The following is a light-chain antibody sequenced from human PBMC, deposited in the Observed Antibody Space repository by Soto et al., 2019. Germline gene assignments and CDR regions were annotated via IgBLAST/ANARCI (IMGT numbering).Light chain of an antibody. V-gene: IGKV1-17*03. CDR2: SAS. Sequence: DIQMTQSPSAMSASLGDRVTINCRASQDIKYDLAWFQQKPGKVPKRLIYSASSLQSGVPSRFSGSGSGTKFTLTISGLQSEDYAAYYCLQHNSYPLTFGGGTKVEIK. J-gene: IGKJ4*01. CDR3: LQHNSYPLT. CDR1: QDIKYD.